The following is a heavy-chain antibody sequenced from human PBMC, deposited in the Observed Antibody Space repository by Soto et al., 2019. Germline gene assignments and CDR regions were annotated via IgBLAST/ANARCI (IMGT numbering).Heavy chain of an antibody. Sequence: QVQLQESGPGLVKASETLTLTCAVSGGSISSNWWSWVRQPPGKGLEWIGEISHRGSTNYNPSLKSRVAISVDKSNNHFSLRLSSVTAADTAVYYCARNGGFYMEVWGEGTTVTVSS. CDR3: ARNGGFYMEV. CDR2: ISHRGST. V-gene: IGHV4-4*02. D-gene: IGHD3-16*01. J-gene: IGHJ6*03. CDR1: GGSISSNW.